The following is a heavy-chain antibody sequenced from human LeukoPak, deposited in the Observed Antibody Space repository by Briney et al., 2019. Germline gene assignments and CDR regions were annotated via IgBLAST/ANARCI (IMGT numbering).Heavy chain of an antibody. V-gene: IGHV3-23*01. CDR3: AKCLPICYQGSFDS. CDR1: GFTFSSYS. Sequence: PGGSLRLSCAASGFTFSSYSMSWVRQAPGKGLECVSAISGNSDTTYSADSVKGRFTISRDNSKNTLYLQMNSLRAEDTAVYYCAKCLPICYQGSFDSWGQGTLVTVSS. J-gene: IGHJ5*01. CDR2: ISGNSDTT. D-gene: IGHD2-2*01.